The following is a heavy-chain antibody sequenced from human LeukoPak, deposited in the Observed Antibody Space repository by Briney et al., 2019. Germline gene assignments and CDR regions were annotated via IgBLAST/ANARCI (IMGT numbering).Heavy chain of an antibody. J-gene: IGHJ3*02. Sequence: PGGSLRLSCAASGFTFSDYYMSWIRQAPGKGLEWVSYISSSGSTIYYADSVKGRFTISRDNAKNSLYLQMNSLRAEDTAVYYCARVYYDSSGYYSQIAFDIWGQGTMVTVSS. CDR1: GFTFSDYY. V-gene: IGHV3-11*04. CDR2: ISSSGSTI. CDR3: ARVYYDSSGYYSQIAFDI. D-gene: IGHD3-22*01.